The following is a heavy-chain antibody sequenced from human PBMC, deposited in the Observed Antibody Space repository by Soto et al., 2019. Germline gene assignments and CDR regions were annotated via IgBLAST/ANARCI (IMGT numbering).Heavy chain of an antibody. Sequence: GGSLRLSCAASGFTFSSYSMNWVRQAPGKGLEWVSYISSSSSTIYYADSVKGRFTISRDNAKNTLYLQMNSLRDEDTAVYYCARDRVPAAIYYYYGMDVWGQGTTVTVS. CDR2: ISSSSSTI. V-gene: IGHV3-48*02. CDR1: GFTFSSYS. J-gene: IGHJ6*02. D-gene: IGHD2-2*01. CDR3: ARDRVPAAIYYYYGMDV.